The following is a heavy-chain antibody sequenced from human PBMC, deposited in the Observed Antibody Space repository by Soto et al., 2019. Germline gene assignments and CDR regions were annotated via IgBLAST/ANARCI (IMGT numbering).Heavy chain of an antibody. V-gene: IGHV3-21*01. CDR1: GFTFSSYS. CDR3: ARYPSDLCEPDQYFPH. D-gene: IGHD3-10*02. CDR2: ISSSSRHI. Sequence: EVQLVESGGGLVKPGGSLTLSCAASGFTFSSYSMNWVRQAPGKGLEWVSSISSSSRHIYYADSVKGRFTISRDNAKNSLYLQMNSLRADDTARYFCARYPSDLCEPDQYFPHLGQGTLVAVSS. J-gene: IGHJ1*01.